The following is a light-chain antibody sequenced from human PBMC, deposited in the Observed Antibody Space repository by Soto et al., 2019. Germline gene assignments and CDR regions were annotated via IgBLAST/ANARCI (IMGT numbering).Light chain of an antibody. CDR3: NSYTTSNTRQIV. CDR2: DVS. V-gene: IGLV2-14*01. Sequence: QSALTQPASVSGSPGQSITISCTGTSSDVGGYNYVSWYQQHPGKAPKFMIYDVSNRPSGVSTRFSGSKSGNTASLTLSGLQPEDEADYYCNSYTTSNTRQIVFGTGTKLTVL. CDR1: SSDVGGYNY. J-gene: IGLJ1*01.